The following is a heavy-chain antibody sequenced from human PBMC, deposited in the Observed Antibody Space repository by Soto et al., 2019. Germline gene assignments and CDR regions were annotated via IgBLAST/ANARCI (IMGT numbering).Heavy chain of an antibody. CDR3: VADVPNGSVYLPIVY. Sequence: PGGSLKLSCEASGFSFRSAWMIWVRQASGKGLEWVGLIKSKVDGGTTDYAAPVTGRFTISRDDSINTLYLQVNSLKTEDTATYYCVADVPNGSVYLPIVYWGQGT. J-gene: IGHJ4*02. CDR2: IKSKVDGGTT. V-gene: IGHV3-15*01. D-gene: IGHD2-15*01. CDR1: GFSFRSAW.